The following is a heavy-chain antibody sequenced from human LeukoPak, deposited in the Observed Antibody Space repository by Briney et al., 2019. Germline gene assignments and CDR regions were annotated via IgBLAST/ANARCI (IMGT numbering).Heavy chain of an antibody. Sequence: GGSLRLSCAASGFTFSSYAMHWVRQALGKGLEWVAVISYDGSNKYYADSEKGRFTISRDNSKNTLYLQMNSLRAEDTAVYYCARDNDSSGYYFDYWGQGTLVTVSS. CDR1: GFTFSSYA. D-gene: IGHD3-22*01. CDR2: ISYDGSNK. CDR3: ARDNDSSGYYFDY. J-gene: IGHJ4*02. V-gene: IGHV3-30-3*01.